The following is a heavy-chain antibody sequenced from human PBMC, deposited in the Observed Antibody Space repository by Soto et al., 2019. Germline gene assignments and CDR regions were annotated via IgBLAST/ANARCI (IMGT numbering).Heavy chain of an antibody. Sequence: SVTLSLTCAVYGGSFSGYYWSWLRQPPGKGLEWIGEINHSGSTNYNPSLKSRVTISVDTSKNQFSLKLSSVTAADTAVYYCARGQSSLLLDCWGQGVLVTVSS. D-gene: IGHD2-8*02. CDR2: INHSGST. J-gene: IGHJ4*02. CDR3: ARGQSSLLLDC. CDR1: GGSFSGYY. V-gene: IGHV4-34*01.